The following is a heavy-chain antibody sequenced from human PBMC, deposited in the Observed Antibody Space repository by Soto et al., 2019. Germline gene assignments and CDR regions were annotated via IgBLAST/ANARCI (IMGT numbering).Heavy chain of an antibody. V-gene: IGHV1-2*02. CDR2: INPNRGVT. Sequence: ASGKVSCKASGYTFGGRFFHWVRQAPGQGLEWMGWINPNRGVTYSAQKFRGRVTLTSDTSINTAYMDVSRLTSDDTAVYYCAREVFWNDSFNYAGFDSWGQRNLVTVSS. CDR3: AREVFWNDSFNYAGFDS. CDR1: GYTFGGRF. J-gene: IGHJ4*02. D-gene: IGHD3-3*01.